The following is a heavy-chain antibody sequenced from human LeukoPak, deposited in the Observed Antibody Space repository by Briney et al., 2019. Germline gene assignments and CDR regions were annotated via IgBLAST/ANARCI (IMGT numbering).Heavy chain of an antibody. J-gene: IGHJ4*02. CDR2: IKEDGSDK. V-gene: IGHV3-7*01. Sequence: GGSLRLSCAASRITFRNYWLTWVSRPPGKGREWVANIKEDGSDKNYVDSVKGRFTISRDNAKNSLYLQMNSLRAEDTAVYYCGRIYDRYFDYWGQGTLVSVSS. CDR3: GRIYDRYFDY. CDR1: RITFRNYW. D-gene: IGHD3-22*01.